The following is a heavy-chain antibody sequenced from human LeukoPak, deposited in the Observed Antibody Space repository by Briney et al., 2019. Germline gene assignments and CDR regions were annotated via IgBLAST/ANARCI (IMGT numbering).Heavy chain of an antibody. CDR2: IKEDGSQK. CDR3: ARDDNWGFDY. D-gene: IGHD7-27*01. J-gene: IGHJ4*02. V-gene: IGHV3-7*01. CDR1: GFTFSTHW. Sequence: GGSLRLSCAASGFTFSTHWMSWVRQAPGKGLEWVANIKEDGSQKYYVDSVKGRFTISRDNAKTSLYLQMNSLRADDTAVYYCARDDNWGFDYWGQGALVTVSS.